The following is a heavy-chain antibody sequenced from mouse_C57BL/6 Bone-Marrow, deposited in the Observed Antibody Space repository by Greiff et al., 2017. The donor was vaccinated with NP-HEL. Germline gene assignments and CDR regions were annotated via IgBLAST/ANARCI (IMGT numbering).Heavy chain of an antibody. CDR2: ISDGGSYT. J-gene: IGHJ2*01. Sequence: EVQLVESGGGLVKPGGSLKLSCAASGFTFSSYAMSWVRQTPEKRLEWVATISDGGSYTYYPDNVKGRFTISRDNAKNNLYLQMSHLKSEDTAMYYCAREIPPRSWGQGTTLTVSS. CDR1: GFTFSSYA. CDR3: AREIPPRS. V-gene: IGHV5-4*01.